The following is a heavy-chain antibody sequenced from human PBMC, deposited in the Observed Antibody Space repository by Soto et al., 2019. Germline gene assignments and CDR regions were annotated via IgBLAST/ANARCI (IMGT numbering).Heavy chain of an antibody. CDR3: AIGPSGDKVDS. V-gene: IGHV4-30-4*01. D-gene: IGHD7-27*01. CDR2: IYDGGRT. J-gene: IGHJ4*02. Sequence: QVQLQESGPGLVKPSQTLSLTCTVSGGSISTVDYWWSWIRQSPDMGLEWIGHIYDGGRTYNNPSLESRFAMSVDTSKSQLSLTLSSVSDADTAVYYCAIGPSGDKVDSWGQGTLVTVSS. CDR1: GGSISTVDYW.